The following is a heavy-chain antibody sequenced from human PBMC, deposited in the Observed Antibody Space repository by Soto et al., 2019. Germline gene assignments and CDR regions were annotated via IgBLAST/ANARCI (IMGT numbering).Heavy chain of an antibody. Sequence: EVQLVESGGGLVQPGGSLRLSCAASGFSFSGYWMHWVRQAPGKGLVWVSRINTDGSSTKYADSVKGRFTISRDNAKNTLYLQMNSLGVEVTAVYYCVRAAARGDDWGQGTLVTVSS. CDR1: GFSFSGYW. CDR2: INTDGSST. V-gene: IGHV3-74*03. D-gene: IGHD3-10*01. J-gene: IGHJ4*02. CDR3: VRAAARGDD.